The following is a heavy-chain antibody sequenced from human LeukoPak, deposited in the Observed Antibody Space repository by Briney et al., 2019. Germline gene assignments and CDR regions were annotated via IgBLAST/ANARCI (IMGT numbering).Heavy chain of an antibody. V-gene: IGHV3-23*01. J-gene: IGHJ3*02. CDR3: AREVLVGNALDI. CDR2: ISDGGDRT. D-gene: IGHD2-15*01. Sequence: GGSLRLSCAASGFTFSSHAMSWVRQAPGKGREWVSTISDGGDRTYYAASVKGHFTISRDNSKNTLSLQMNSLRPEDTAEYYSAREVLVGNALDISGQGTMVTVSS. CDR1: GFTFSSHA.